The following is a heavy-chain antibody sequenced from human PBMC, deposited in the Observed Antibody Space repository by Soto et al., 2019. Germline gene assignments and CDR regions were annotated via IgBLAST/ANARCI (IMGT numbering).Heavy chain of an antibody. J-gene: IGHJ6*02. D-gene: IGHD3-22*01. Sequence: GGSLRLSCAASGFTFSSYGMHWVRQAPGKGLEWVAVISYDGSNKYYADSVKGRFTISRDNSKNTLYLQMNSLRAEDTAVYYCAKDREYYDSSGYAAYYGMDVWGQGPTVTVSS. CDR2: ISYDGSNK. CDR1: GFTFSSYG. CDR3: AKDREYYDSSGYAAYYGMDV. V-gene: IGHV3-30*18.